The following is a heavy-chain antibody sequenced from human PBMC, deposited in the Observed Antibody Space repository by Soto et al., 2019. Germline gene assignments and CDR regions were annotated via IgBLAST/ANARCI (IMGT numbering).Heavy chain of an antibody. J-gene: IGHJ4*02. CDR3: ARHGSSGWFDTFDY. D-gene: IGHD6-19*01. CDR2: IYPGDSDT. Sequence: PGESLKISCKVSGYSFTTYWMGWVRQTPGKGPEWMGIIYPGDSDTRYSPSFQDHVTISVDKSLSTAYLQWSSLEASDTAMYYCARHGSSGWFDTFDYWGQGTLVTVPQ. V-gene: IGHV5-51*01. CDR1: GYSFTTYW.